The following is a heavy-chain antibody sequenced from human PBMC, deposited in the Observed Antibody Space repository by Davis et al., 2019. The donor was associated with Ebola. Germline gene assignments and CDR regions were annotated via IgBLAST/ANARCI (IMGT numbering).Heavy chain of an antibody. CDR3: ATESLDTAIYYYYGMDV. CDR1: GGSISSYY. Sequence: MPSETLSLTCTVSGGSISSYYWSWIRQPPGKGLEWIGEINHSGSTNYNPSLKSRVTISVDTSKNQFSLKLSSVTAADTAVYYCATESLDTAIYYYYGMDVWGQGTTVTVSS. V-gene: IGHV4-34*01. CDR2: INHSGST. D-gene: IGHD5-18*01. J-gene: IGHJ6*02.